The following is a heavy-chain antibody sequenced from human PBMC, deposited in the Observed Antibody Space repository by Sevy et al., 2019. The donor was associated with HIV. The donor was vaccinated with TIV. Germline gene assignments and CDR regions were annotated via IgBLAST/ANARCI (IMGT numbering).Heavy chain of an antibody. CDR1: GFTFRTFW. CDR3: ARYIGGRPRGYYFDS. J-gene: IGHJ4*02. V-gene: IGHV3-7*01. D-gene: IGHD6-6*01. Sequence: GESLKNSCAASGFTFRTFWMSWVRQAPGKGLEWVAHIKQDGTEKYHVDSVKGRFTIARDNANNSLNLLMNSLRADDTAVYYCARYIGGRPRGYYFDSWGQGTLVTVSS. CDR2: IKQDGTEK.